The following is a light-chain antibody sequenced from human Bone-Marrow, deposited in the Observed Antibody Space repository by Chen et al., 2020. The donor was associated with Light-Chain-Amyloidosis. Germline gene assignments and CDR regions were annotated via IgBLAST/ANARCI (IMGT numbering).Light chain of an antibody. CDR1: DLPTKY. Sequence: SYERTQPPSVPVSPGQTARITCSGDDLPTKYAYWYQQKPGQAPVLVIHRDTERPSGISERFSGSSSGTTATLTISGVQAEDEADYHCQSADSSGTYEVIFGGGTKLTVL. CDR3: QSADSSGTYEVI. J-gene: IGLJ2*01. CDR2: RDT. V-gene: IGLV3-25*03.